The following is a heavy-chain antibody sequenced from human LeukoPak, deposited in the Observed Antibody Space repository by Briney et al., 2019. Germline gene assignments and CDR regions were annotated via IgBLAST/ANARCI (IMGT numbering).Heavy chain of an antibody. J-gene: IGHJ4*02. CDR3: AREHDNWNAPIGSVGY. CDR1: GFSFSSYG. D-gene: IGHD1-20*01. V-gene: IGHV3-30*02. Sequence: PGGPLRLSCAASGFSFSSYGMHWVRQAPGKGLEWVSFKRYDGTNKYYADSVKGRFTISRDNSKNTLYIQMGSLRAEDMAVYYCAREHDNWNAPIGSVGYWGQGTLVTVSS. CDR2: KRYDGTNK.